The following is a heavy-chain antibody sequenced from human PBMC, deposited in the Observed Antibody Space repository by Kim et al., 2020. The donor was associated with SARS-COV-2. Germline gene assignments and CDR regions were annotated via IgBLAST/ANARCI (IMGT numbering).Heavy chain of an antibody. CDR2: MHPNSGNT. J-gene: IGHJ4*02. Sequence: ASVKVSCKASGHSFTFYEINWVRQAPGQGLEWLGWMHPNSGNTDYAQKFQGRVTMTRNTSISTAYLELSSLRSDDRAVYYCARGSRLRYFDWYNDYWGQGTLVTVSS. CDR3: ARGSRLRYFDWYNDY. V-gene: IGHV1-8*01. D-gene: IGHD3-9*01. CDR1: GHSFTFYE.